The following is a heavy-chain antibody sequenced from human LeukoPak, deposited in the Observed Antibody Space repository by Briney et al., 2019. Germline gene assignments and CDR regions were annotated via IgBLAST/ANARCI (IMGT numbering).Heavy chain of an antibody. CDR3: ARGPSRRRYCSSTSCYRVDV. D-gene: IGHD2-2*01. V-gene: IGHV1-8*01. Sequence: ASVTVSCTASGYTFTSYDINWVRQATGQGLEWMGWMNPNSGNTGYAQKFQGRVTMTRNTSISTAYMALSSLRSEDTAVYYCARGPSRRRYCSSTSCYRVDVWGQGTTVTVSS. CDR1: GYTFTSYD. CDR2: MNPNSGNT. J-gene: IGHJ6*02.